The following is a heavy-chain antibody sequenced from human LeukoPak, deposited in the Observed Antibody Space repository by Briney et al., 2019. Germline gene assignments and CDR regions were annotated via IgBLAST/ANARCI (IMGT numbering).Heavy chain of an antibody. CDR1: GGSFSGYY. V-gene: IGHV4-34*01. CDR3: ARGVGVYYDSSGYSDY. D-gene: IGHD3-22*01. J-gene: IGHJ4*02. CDR2: INHSGST. Sequence: SETLSLTCAVYGGSFSGYYWSWIRQPPGKGLEWIGEINHSGSTNYNPSLKSRVTISVDTSKNQFSLKLSSVTAADTAVYYCARGVGVYYDSSGYSDYWGQGPLVTVSS.